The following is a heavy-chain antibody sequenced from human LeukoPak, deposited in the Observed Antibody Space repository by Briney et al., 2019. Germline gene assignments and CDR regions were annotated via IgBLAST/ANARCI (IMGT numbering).Heavy chain of an antibody. CDR3: AKDQYSSGNWFDP. CDR1: GFTFSSYA. D-gene: IGHD6-25*01. V-gene: IGHV3-23*01. CDR2: ISGSGGST. Sequence: GGSLRLSCAASGFTFSSYAMSWVRQAPGKGLEWVSGISGSGGSTYYADSVRGRFTISRDNSKNTLYLQMNSLRAEDTAVCYCAKDQYSSGNWFDPWGQGTLVTVSS. J-gene: IGHJ5*02.